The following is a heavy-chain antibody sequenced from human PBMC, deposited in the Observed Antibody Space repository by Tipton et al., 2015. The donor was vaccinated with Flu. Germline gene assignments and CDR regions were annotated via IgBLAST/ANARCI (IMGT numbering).Heavy chain of an antibody. CDR1: GDSIGSGYF. J-gene: IGHJ4*02. CDR2: VHRTGHP. V-gene: IGHV4-38-2*02. CDR3: ARDPSLGMPDYFDY. Sequence: TLSLTCSVSGDSIGSGYFWGWIRQPPGQGLEWIGNVHRTGHPYYNPSLKSRVTMSVDTSKNQFSLQLRSVTAADTAVYYCARDPSLGMPDYFDYWGQGTLVTASS. D-gene: IGHD2-2*01.